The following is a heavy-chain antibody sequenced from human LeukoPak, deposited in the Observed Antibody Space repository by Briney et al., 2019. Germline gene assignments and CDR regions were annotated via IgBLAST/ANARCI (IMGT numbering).Heavy chain of an antibody. D-gene: IGHD6-19*01. CDR3: ARVDSGSACAS. CDR2: IKQDGSEK. V-gene: IGHV3-7*01. CDR1: GFTFSSYW. Sequence: TGGSLRLSCAASGFTFSSYWMSWVRQAPGKGLEWVANIKQDGSEKYYVDSVRGRFTISRDISKNTLYLQMGSLRPEDMAVYYCARVDSGSACASWGQGILVTVSS. J-gene: IGHJ1*01.